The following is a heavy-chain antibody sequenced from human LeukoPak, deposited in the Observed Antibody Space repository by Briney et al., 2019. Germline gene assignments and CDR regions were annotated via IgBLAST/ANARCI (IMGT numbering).Heavy chain of an antibody. Sequence: SETLSLTCTVSGGSISSYYWSWIRQPPGKGLEWIGYIYYSGSTNYNPSLKSRVTISVDTSKNQFSLKLSSVTAADTAVYYCARGSYDFGFDPWGQGTLVTVSS. V-gene: IGHV4-59*12. CDR2: IYYSGST. CDR3: ARGSYDFGFDP. J-gene: IGHJ5*02. D-gene: IGHD1-26*01. CDR1: GGSISSYY.